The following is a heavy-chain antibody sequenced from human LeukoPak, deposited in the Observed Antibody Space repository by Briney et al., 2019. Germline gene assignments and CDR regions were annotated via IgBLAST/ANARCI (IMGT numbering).Heavy chain of an antibody. Sequence: PGGSLRLSCAASGFTFSSYGMHWVRQAPGKGLEWVAVIWYDGSNKYYADSVKGRFTISRDNSKNTLYLQMNSLRAEDTAVYYCARGNDPTLYYYYYGMDVWGKGTTVTVSS. CDR1: GFTFSSYG. J-gene: IGHJ6*04. V-gene: IGHV3-33*01. D-gene: IGHD1-1*01. CDR2: IWYDGSNK. CDR3: ARGNDPTLYYYYYGMDV.